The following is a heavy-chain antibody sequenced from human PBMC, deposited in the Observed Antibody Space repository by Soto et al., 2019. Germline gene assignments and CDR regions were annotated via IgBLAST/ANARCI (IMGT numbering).Heavy chain of an antibody. CDR3: AREAGPDRWFDP. CDR2: ISTSGTT. D-gene: IGHD6-19*01. V-gene: IGHV4-4*07. Sequence: SETLSLTCTVSGASISSYFWTWIRQPAGKGLDWIGRISTSGTTNYNPSLKSRVTMSVDTSKNHFSLNLTSVTAADTAVYYCAREAGPDRWFDPWGQGTLVTVSS. J-gene: IGHJ5*02. CDR1: GASISSYF.